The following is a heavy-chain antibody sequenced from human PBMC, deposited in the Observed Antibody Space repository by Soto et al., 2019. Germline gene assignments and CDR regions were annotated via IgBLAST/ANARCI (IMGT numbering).Heavy chain of an antibody. CDR2: ISYDGSNK. Sequence: QVQLVESGGGVVQPGRSLRLSCAASGFTFSSYAMHWVRQAPGKGLEWVAVISYDGSNKYYADSVKGRFTISRDNSKNTLYLQMNSLRAEDTAVYYWAREGGGIDYYGSGSYYNPLDYWGQGTLVTVSS. V-gene: IGHV3-30-3*01. CDR1: GFTFSSYA. J-gene: IGHJ4*02. CDR3: AREGGGIDYYGSGSYYNPLDY. D-gene: IGHD3-10*01.